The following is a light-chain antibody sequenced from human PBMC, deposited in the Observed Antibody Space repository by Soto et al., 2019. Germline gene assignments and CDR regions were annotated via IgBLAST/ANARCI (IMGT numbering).Light chain of an antibody. J-gene: IGKJ5*01. Sequence: EIVLPQSPATLSVSPGERATLSCRASQSVSSYLAWYQQKPVHAPRLLIYDASNRATGIPVRFSGIGSGTDFILTISSLEPADFAVYYCQQRSNWPLITFGQGTRLEIK. CDR3: QQRSNWPLIT. CDR2: DAS. V-gene: IGKV3-11*01. CDR1: QSVSSY.